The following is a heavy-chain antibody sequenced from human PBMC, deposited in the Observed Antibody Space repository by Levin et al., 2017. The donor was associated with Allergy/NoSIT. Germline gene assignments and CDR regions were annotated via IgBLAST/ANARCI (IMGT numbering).Heavy chain of an antibody. V-gene: IGHV1-46*03. J-gene: IGHJ6*03. CDR2: INPSGGST. Sequence: GESLKISCKASGYTFTSYYMHWVRQAPGQGLEWMGIINPSGGSTSYAQKFQGRVTMTRDTSTSTVYMELSSLRSEDTAVYYCAFSGYDSRYYYYYMDVWGKGTTVTVSS. D-gene: IGHD5-12*01. CDR1: GYTFTSYY. CDR3: AFSGYDSRYYYYYMDV.